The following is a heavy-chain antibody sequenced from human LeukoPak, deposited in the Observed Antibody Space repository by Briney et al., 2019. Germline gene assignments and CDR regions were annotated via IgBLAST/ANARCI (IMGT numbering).Heavy chain of an antibody. CDR2: IIPIFGTA. CDR1: GGTFSSYA. J-gene: IGHJ4*02. D-gene: IGHD2-8*01. CDR3: ARAGPYCTNGVCYTGYYFDY. V-gene: IGHV1-69*05. Sequence: ASVKVSCKASGGTFSSYAISWVRQAPGQGLEWMGGIIPIFGTANHAQKFQGRVTITTDESTSTAYMELSSLRSEDTAVYYCARAGPYCTNGVCYTGYYFDYWGQGTLVTVSS.